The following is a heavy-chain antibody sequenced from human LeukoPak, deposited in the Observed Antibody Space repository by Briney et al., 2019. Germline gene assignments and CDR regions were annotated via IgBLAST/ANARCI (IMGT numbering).Heavy chain of an antibody. CDR3: ARRAPDGYNYWYFDL. V-gene: IGHV4-34*08. D-gene: IGHD5-24*01. CDR2: INHSGST. CDR1: GFTFSSYS. J-gene: IGHJ2*01. Sequence: GSLRLSCAASGFTFSSYSMNWIRQPPGKGLEWIGEINHSGSTNYNPSLKSRVTISVDTSKNQFSLKLSSVTAADTAVYYCARRAPDGYNYWYFDLWGRGTLVTVSS.